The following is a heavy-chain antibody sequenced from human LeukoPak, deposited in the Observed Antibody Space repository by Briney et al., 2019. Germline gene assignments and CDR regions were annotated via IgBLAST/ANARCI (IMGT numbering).Heavy chain of an antibody. CDR3: AELGITMIGGV. Sequence: GGSLRLSCAVSGFTFSSYGMSWVRQAPGKGLEWVSSISSSSSYIYYADSVKGRFTISRDNAKNSLYLQMNSLRAEDTAVYYCAELGITMIGGVWGKGTTVTISS. D-gene: IGHD3-10*02. CDR2: ISSSSSYI. CDR1: GFTFSSYG. V-gene: IGHV3-21*01. J-gene: IGHJ6*04.